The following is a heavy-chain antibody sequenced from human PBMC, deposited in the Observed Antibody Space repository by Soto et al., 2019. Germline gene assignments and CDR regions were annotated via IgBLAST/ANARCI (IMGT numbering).Heavy chain of an antibody. V-gene: IGHV4-39*01. CDR2: IYYSGRT. CDR1: GDSIRIADYF. D-gene: IGHD4-17*01. Sequence: SETLSLTCTVSGDSIRIADYFWGWIRQPPGKGLDWIGSIYYSGRTYYNLSLKSRVTISIDMSRSQFSLTLNSVTAADTAVYYCARWSPNSSYGGWVGYWGQGTLVTVSS. CDR3: ARWSPNSSYGGWVGY. J-gene: IGHJ4*02.